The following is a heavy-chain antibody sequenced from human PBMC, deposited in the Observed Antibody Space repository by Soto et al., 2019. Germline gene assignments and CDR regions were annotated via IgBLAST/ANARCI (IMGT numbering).Heavy chain of an antibody. CDR3: ARDLAKGGGSAGFDY. V-gene: IGHV1-2*02. CDR1: GYTFTVYY. J-gene: IGHJ4*02. Sequence: ASVKVSCKASGYTFTVYYMHWLRQSPGQGLEWMGWINPKSGGTMYPQKFQGRVTMTWDTSISTAYMALTRLRSDDTAVYYCARDLAKGGGSAGFDYWGQGALVTVSS. D-gene: IGHD1-26*01. CDR2: INPKSGGT.